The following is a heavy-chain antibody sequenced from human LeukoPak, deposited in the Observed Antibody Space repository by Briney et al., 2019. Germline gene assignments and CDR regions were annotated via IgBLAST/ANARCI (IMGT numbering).Heavy chain of an antibody. D-gene: IGHD3-16*02. CDR1: GGSFSSSSYY. CDR3: ARVMITFGGVTVYFDY. V-gene: IGHV4-39*01. CDR2: IYYSGST. Sequence: SETLSLTCSVSGGSFSSSSYYWGWIRQPPGKGLAWLGSIYYSGSTYYNPSLKSRVTLSVDTSKNQFSLKLSSVTAADTAVYYCARVMITFGGVTVYFDYWGQGTLVTVSS. J-gene: IGHJ4*02.